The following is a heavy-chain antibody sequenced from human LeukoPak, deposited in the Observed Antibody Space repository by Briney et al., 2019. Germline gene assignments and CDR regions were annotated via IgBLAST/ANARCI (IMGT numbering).Heavy chain of an antibody. V-gene: IGHV3-9*03. CDR2: ISWNSGSI. J-gene: IGHJ4*02. CDR3: AKGAIEYSSTQYDY. Sequence: HPGGSLRLSCAASGFTFDDYAMHWVRQAPGKGLEWVSGISWNSGSIGYADSVKGRFTISRDNAKNSLYLQMNSLRAEDMALYYCAKGAIEYSSTQYDYWGQGTLVTVSS. D-gene: IGHD6-6*01. CDR1: GFTFDDYA.